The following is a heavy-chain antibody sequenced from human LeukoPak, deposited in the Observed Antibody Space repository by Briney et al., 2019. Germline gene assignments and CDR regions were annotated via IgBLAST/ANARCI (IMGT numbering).Heavy chain of an antibody. V-gene: IGHV3-48*03. Sequence: GGSLRLSCAASGFIFSEYEMNWVRQAPGKGLEWVSYISSSGGSIYNADSVRGRFTISRNNGKNSLYLQMNSLRAEDTAVYYCARGRRSWFGETHDAFDMWGVGDNGHRLF. D-gene: IGHD3-10*01. J-gene: IGHJ3*02. CDR3: ARGRRSWFGETHDAFDM. CDR2: ISSSGGSI. CDR1: GFIFSEYE.